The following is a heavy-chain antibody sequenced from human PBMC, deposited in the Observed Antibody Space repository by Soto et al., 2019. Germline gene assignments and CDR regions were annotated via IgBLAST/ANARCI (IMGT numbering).Heavy chain of an antibody. Sequence: GGSLRLSCAASGFTFSSYAMSWFRQAPGKGLEWVSAISGSGGSTYYADSVKGRFTISRDNSKNTLYLQMNSLRAEDTAVYYCAKVNLNDFWSGYRFALWGQGTLVPVSS. D-gene: IGHD3-3*01. CDR3: AKVNLNDFWSGYRFAL. J-gene: IGHJ5*02. V-gene: IGHV3-23*01. CDR1: GFTFSSYA. CDR2: ISGSGGST.